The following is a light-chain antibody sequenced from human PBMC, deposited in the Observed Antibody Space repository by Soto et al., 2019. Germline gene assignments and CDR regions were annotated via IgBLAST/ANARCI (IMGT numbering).Light chain of an antibody. CDR2: DVS. J-gene: IGLJ1*01. CDR3: SSYTSSSTPFV. V-gene: IGLV2-14*03. CDR1: SSDVGGYNY. Sequence: QSVLTQPASVSGSPGQSITISCTGTSSDVGGYNYVSWYQQHPGKAPKLIIYDVSDRPSGVSDRFSDSKSGNTASLTISGLQAEDEADYFCSSYTSSSTPFVFGTGTKVTV.